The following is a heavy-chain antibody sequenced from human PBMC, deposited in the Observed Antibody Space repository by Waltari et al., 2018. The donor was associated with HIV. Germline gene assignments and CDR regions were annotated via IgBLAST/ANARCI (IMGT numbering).Heavy chain of an antibody. CDR2: VSNDGNSK. Sequence: QVQVVESGGGVVQPGRSLRLSCEASGFIFASYAMHWVRQAPGKGLEWVGIVSNDGNSKYYADSVEGRFTVSRDNSKNTLYLHMNSLTVEDTAVYYCAKDGDSNYGYFEHWGQGTLVSVSS. D-gene: IGHD4-4*01. J-gene: IGHJ4*02. V-gene: IGHV3-30-3*01. CDR1: GFIFASYA. CDR3: AKDGDSNYGYFEH.